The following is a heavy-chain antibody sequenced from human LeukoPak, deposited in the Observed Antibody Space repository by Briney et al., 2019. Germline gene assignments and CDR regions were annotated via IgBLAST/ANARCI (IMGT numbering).Heavy chain of an antibody. CDR1: NGSFSGYC. CDR2: INHSGST. CDR3: ARKEGGQLVNTRRWFDP. D-gene: IGHD6-13*01. Sequence: SETLSLTCAVYNGSFSGYCWSWIRQTPGKGLEWIGEINHSGSTNYNPSLKSRVTISVATSKKQFSLKVRSVTAADTAVYYCARKEGGQLVNTRRWFDPWGQGTLVTVSS. V-gene: IGHV4-34*01. J-gene: IGHJ5*02.